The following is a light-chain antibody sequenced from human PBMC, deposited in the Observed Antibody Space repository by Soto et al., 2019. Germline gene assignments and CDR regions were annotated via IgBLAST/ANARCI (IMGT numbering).Light chain of an antibody. V-gene: IGKV1-5*01. CDR1: QTISSW. CDR2: DAS. Sequence: DIQMTQSPSTLSASVGDRVTITCRASQTISSWLAWYQQKPGKAPKLLIYDASSLESGVPSRFSGSGSGTEFTLSISSLLPDDFATYYCEHYNSHSTITFGQGTRLEIK. CDR3: EHYNSHSTIT. J-gene: IGKJ5*01.